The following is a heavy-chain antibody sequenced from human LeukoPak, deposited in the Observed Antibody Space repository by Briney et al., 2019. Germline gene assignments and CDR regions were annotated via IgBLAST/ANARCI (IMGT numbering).Heavy chain of an antibody. Sequence: GGSLRLCCAASGFTFSSYWMSWVRQAPGKGLEWVANIKQDGSEKYYVDSVKGRFTISRDNAKNSLYLQMNSLRAEDTAVYYCARDPTYYDYVWGSYRSDAFDIWGQGTMVTVSS. CDR3: ARDPTYYDYVWGSYRSDAFDI. V-gene: IGHV3-7*01. CDR2: IKQDGSEK. D-gene: IGHD3-16*02. CDR1: GFTFSSYW. J-gene: IGHJ3*02.